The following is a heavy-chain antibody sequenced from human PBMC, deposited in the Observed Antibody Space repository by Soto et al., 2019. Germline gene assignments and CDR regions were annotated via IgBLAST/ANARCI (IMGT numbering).Heavy chain of an antibody. J-gene: IGHJ4*02. CDR3: ARHSSDAYTALAF. Sequence: SETLSLTCTVSGGSISDYYWSWIRQPPGKGLEWIGYFSYGGGTNNSPSLKSRATISGDTSKNQFSLNLSSVTAADTAVYYCARHSSDAYTALAFWGQGTLVTVSS. CDR2: FSYGGGT. D-gene: IGHD2-2*01. V-gene: IGHV4-59*08. CDR1: GGSISDYY.